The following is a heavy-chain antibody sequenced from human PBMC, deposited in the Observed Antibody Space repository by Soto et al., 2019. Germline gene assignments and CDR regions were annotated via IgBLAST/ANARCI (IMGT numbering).Heavy chain of an antibody. CDR2: INPRGGGT. V-gene: IGHV1-46*01. CDR3: ARDSGDTTLRQWGRSFHY. Sequence: QVQLVQSGAEVKKPGASVKVSCKASGFTFTNYYIHWVRQAPGQGLEWMGLINPRGGGTFYAQKFQGRVTVTRDTSTGTVYMELSNLRSEDTAVYFCARDSGDTTLRQWGRSFHYWGQGTVVTVSS. CDR1: GFTFTNYY. J-gene: IGHJ4*02. D-gene: IGHD1-1*01.